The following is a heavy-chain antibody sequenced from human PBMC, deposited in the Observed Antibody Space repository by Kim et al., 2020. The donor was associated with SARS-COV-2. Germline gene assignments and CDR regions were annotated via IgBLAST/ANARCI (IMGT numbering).Heavy chain of an antibody. Sequence: GGSLRLSCAASGFTFDDYAMHWVRQAPGKGLEWVSGISWNSGSIGYADSVKGRFTISRDNAKNSLYLQMNSLRAEDTALYYCAKGPTSRGYFDYWGQGTLVTVSS. CDR2: ISWNSGSI. V-gene: IGHV3-9*01. J-gene: IGHJ4*02. CDR1: GFTFDDYA. D-gene: IGHD3-10*01. CDR3: AKGPTSRGYFDY.